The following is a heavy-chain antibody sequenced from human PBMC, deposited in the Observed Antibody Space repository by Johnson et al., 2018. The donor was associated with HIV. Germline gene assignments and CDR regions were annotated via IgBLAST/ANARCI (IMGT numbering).Heavy chain of an antibody. Sequence: VQLVESGGGLVQPGGSLRLSCAASGFTFSGYWMSWVRQAPGKGLEWVANIKQDGSEKYYVDSVKGRITISRDNAKNSLYLQMNSLRAEDTAVYYCATDQWMAGDAFDIWGQGTVVTVSS. J-gene: IGHJ3*02. CDR1: GFTFSGYW. CDR2: IKQDGSEK. D-gene: IGHD5-24*01. CDR3: ATDQWMAGDAFDI. V-gene: IGHV3-7*01.